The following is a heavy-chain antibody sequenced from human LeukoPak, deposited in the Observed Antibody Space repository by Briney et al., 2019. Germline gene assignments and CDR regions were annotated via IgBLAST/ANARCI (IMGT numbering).Heavy chain of an antibody. CDR3: ARGGQPYYDVLTGHGGAFDI. J-gene: IGHJ3*02. CDR1: GDSISSRSYY. CDR2: IYYSGST. D-gene: IGHD3-9*01. Sequence: SETLSLTCTVSGDSISSRSYYWGWIRQPPGKGLEWIGSIYYSGSTYYNPSLKSRVTISVNTSKNQFSLKLSSVTAADTAVYYCARGGQPYYDVLTGHGGAFDIWGQGTMVTVSS. V-gene: IGHV4-39*07.